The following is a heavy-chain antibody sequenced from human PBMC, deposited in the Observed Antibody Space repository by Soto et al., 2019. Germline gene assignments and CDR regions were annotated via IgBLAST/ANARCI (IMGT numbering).Heavy chain of an antibody. CDR3: ARASGSYYSYYYGMDV. CDR1: GYTFTGYY. V-gene: IGHV1-69*01. D-gene: IGHD1-26*01. Sequence: QVQLVQSGAEVKKPGASVKVSCKASGYTFTGYYMHWVRQAPGQGLEWMGWINPIFGTANYAQKFQGRVTITADESTSTAYMELSSLRSEDTAVYYCARASGSYYSYYYGMDVWGQGTTVTVSS. CDR2: INPIFGTA. J-gene: IGHJ6*02.